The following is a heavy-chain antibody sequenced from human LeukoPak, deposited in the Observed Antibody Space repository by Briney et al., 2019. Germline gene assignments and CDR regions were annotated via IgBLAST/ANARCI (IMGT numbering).Heavy chain of an antibody. CDR2: MNPNSGNT. CDR1: GYTFTSYD. J-gene: IGHJ4*02. D-gene: IGHD5-18*01. CDR3: ARVSKRGQLWLLY. V-gene: IGHV1-8*01. Sequence: GASVKVSCKASGYTFTSYDINWVRQATGQGLGWMGWMNPNSGNTGYAQKFQGRVTMTRNTSISTAYMELSSLRSEDTAVYYCARVSKRGQLWLLYWGQGTLVTVSS.